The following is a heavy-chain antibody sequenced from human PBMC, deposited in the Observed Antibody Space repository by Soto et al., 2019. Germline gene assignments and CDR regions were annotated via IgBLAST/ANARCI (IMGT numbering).Heavy chain of an antibody. CDR1: GGSFSGYY. D-gene: IGHD2-15*01. CDR2: INHSGST. Sequence: PSETLSLTCAVYGGSFSGYYWSWIRQPPGKGLEWIGAINHSGSTNYNPSLKSRVTISVDTSKNQFSLKLSSVTAADTAVYYCARGLDIVVVVAATRGNWFDPWGQGTLVT. V-gene: IGHV4-34*01. J-gene: IGHJ5*02. CDR3: ARGLDIVVVVAATRGNWFDP.